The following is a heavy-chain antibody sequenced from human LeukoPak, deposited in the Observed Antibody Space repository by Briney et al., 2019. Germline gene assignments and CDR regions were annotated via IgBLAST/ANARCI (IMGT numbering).Heavy chain of an antibody. CDR1: GFTFSSYW. Sequence: GGSLRLSCAASGFTFSSYWMNWVRQAPGMGLEWVANINQDGSEKYSADSVRGRFTIFRDNAKNSLYLQMNSLRAEDTAVYYCARKTWGSPQGYMDVWGKGTSVTVSS. CDR3: ARKTWGSPQGYMDV. J-gene: IGHJ6*03. CDR2: INQDGSEK. V-gene: IGHV3-7*01. D-gene: IGHD3-16*01.